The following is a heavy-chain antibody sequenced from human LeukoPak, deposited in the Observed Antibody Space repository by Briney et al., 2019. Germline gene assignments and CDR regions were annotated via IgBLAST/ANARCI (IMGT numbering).Heavy chain of an antibody. Sequence: SETLSLTCTVSGGSITNFYWSWIRQPAGKGLEWIGRIYSSGSATYNSSLKSRVTMSVDTSKNQFSLKLSSVTAADTAVYYCARVVGDYLDYWGRGTLVTVSS. CDR1: GGSITNFY. CDR3: ARVVGDYLDY. CDR2: IYSSGSA. D-gene: IGHD4-17*01. J-gene: IGHJ4*02. V-gene: IGHV4-4*07.